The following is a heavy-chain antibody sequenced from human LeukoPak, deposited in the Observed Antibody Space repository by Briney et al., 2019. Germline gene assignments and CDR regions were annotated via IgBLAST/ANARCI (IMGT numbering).Heavy chain of an antibody. D-gene: IGHD3-16*02. Sequence: ASAKVSCKASGYTFTSNYIHWVRQAPGQGLEWMGIINPSGGSTSYARKFQGRVTMTRDTSTSTVYMELSSLRSEDTAVYYCARDIHPGFIVVSPGYWGQGTLVTVSS. J-gene: IGHJ4*02. CDR2: INPSGGST. CDR1: GYTFTSNY. V-gene: IGHV1-46*01. CDR3: ARDIHPGFIVVSPGY.